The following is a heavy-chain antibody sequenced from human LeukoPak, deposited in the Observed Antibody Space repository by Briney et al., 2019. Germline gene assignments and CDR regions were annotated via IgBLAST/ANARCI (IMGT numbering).Heavy chain of an antibody. J-gene: IGHJ4*02. V-gene: IGHV1-46*03. CDR2: INPSGGST. CDR3: ARMRYSSGWYEDYFDY. CDR1: GYTFTGHY. D-gene: IGHD6-19*01. Sequence: ASVKVSCKASGYTFTGHYMHWVRQAPGQGLEWMGIINPSGGSTSYAQKFQGRVTMTRDTSTSTVYMELSSLRSEDTAVYYCARMRYSSGWYEDYFDYWGQGTLVTVSS.